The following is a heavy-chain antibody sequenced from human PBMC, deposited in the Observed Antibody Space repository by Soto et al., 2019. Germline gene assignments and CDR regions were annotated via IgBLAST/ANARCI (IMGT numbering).Heavy chain of an antibody. CDR2: IYYSGST. J-gene: IGHJ5*02. CDR3: ARHLFGSGNWFHP. CDR1: GGSISSYY. D-gene: IGHD3-10*02. Sequence: QVQLQESGPGLVKPSETLSLTYTVSGGSISSYYWSWIRQPPGKGLELIGYIYYSGSTNSNPSPKGRASITVDTSKNQLSQKVGSLTAANPAMYYYARHLFGSGNWFHPWGPGTLVAVSS. V-gene: IGHV4-59*08.